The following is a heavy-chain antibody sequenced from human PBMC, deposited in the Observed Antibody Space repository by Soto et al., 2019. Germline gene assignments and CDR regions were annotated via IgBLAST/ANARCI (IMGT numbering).Heavy chain of an antibody. Sequence: QVQLVESGGGVVQPGRSLRLSCAASGFTFSSYGMHWVRQAPGKGLEWVAVIWYDGSNKYYADSVKGRFTISRDNSKNTLYLQMNSLRAEDTAVDYCARENIAVVAYWGQGTLVTVSS. CDR3: ARENIAVVAY. J-gene: IGHJ4*02. V-gene: IGHV3-33*01. D-gene: IGHD6-19*01. CDR1: GFTFSSYG. CDR2: IWYDGSNK.